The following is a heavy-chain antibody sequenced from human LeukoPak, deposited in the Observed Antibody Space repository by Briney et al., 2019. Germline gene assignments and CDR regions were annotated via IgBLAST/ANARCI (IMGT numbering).Heavy chain of an antibody. Sequence: ASVKVSCKASGYTFTSYDINWVRQATGQGLEWMGWMNPNSGNTGYAQKFQGRVTVTRNTSISTAYMELSSLRSEDTAVYYCARVIVATIPLYGIDVWGQGTTVTVSS. CDR3: ARVIVATIPLYGIDV. V-gene: IGHV1-8*01. CDR1: GYTFTSYD. D-gene: IGHD5-12*01. J-gene: IGHJ6*02. CDR2: MNPNSGNT.